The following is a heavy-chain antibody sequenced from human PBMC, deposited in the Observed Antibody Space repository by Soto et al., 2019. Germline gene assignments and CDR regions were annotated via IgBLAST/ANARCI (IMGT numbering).Heavy chain of an antibody. CDR1: GFSLTTTSMG. Sequence: QITLKESGPPLVRPAQTLTLTCAFSGFSLTTTSMGVAWFRQPPAKALEWLALIYWDDDQRYSPSLKDRLTNSKDPSRSRVVLTISNMNPEDTGTYFCAHAGDYDLLSFDHWGPGTLVTVSS. CDR2: IYWDDDQ. CDR3: AHAGDYDLLSFDH. D-gene: IGHD4-17*01. V-gene: IGHV2-5*02. J-gene: IGHJ4*02.